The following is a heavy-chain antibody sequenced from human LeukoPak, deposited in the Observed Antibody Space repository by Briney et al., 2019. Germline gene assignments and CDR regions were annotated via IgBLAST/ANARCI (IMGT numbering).Heavy chain of an antibody. D-gene: IGHD2-2*01. CDR1: GYSISSGYY. V-gene: IGHV4-38-2*02. CDR3: VRGDCSSTICYSPMDV. CDR2: IYRSGST. Sequence: PSETLSLTCTVSGYSISSGYYWVWIRQPPGKGLEWIGSIYRSGSTNYNPSLKSRVTISVDTSQNQFSLKVNSVTAADTAVYYCVRGDCSSTICYSPMDVWGKGTTVTVSS. J-gene: IGHJ6*03.